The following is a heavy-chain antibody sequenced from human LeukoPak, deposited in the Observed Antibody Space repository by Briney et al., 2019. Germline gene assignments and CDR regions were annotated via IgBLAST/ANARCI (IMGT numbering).Heavy chain of an antibody. J-gene: IGHJ4*02. V-gene: IGHV4-34*01. CDR2: INHSGST. CDR3: ARIPITMIPYYFDY. D-gene: IGHD3-22*01. CDR1: GGSFSGYY. Sequence: SETLSLTCAVYGGSFSGYYWSLIRQPPGKGLEWIGEINHSGSTNYNPSLKSRVTISVDTSKNQFSLKLSSVTAADTAVYYCARIPITMIPYYFDYWGQGTLVTVSS.